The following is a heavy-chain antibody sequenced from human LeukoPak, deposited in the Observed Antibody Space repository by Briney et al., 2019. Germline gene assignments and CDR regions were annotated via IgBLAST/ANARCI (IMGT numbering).Heavy chain of an antibody. CDR3: AKELAYCGGDCYYVGGYYYYGMDV. V-gene: IGHV3-30*18. Sequence: PGRSLRLSCAASGFTFSSYAMHWVRQAPGKGLEWVAVISYDGSNKYYADSVKGRFTISRDNSKNTLYLQMNSLRAEDSAVYYCAKELAYCGGDCYYVGGYYYYGMDVWGQGTTVTVSS. J-gene: IGHJ6*02. CDR2: ISYDGSNK. CDR1: GFTFSSYA. D-gene: IGHD2-21*02.